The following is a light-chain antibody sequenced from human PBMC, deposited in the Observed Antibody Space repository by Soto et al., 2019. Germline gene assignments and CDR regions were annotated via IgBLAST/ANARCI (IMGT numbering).Light chain of an antibody. V-gene: IGKV2-30*01. J-gene: IGKJ3*01. CDR1: QSIVFSDGDTY. CDR2: RVS. Sequence: VMTQSPLSLSVTLGQPASISCRSSQSIVFSDGDTYFNWFHQRPGQSPRRLIYRVSNRDSGVPDRFSGSGSCTDFTLKISSVEAEDVGVYYCMQGSYWPFTFGPGTKVDIK. CDR3: MQGSYWPFT.